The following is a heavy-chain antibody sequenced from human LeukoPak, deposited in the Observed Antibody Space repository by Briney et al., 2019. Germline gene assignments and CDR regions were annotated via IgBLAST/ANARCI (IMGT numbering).Heavy chain of an antibody. CDR1: GGSISSGSYY. Sequence: SETLSLTCTVSGGSISSGSYYWSWIRQPAGKGLEWIGRIYTSGSTNYNPSLKSRVTISVDTSKNQFSLKLSSVTAADTAVYYCARSHRGDFWSGDPLRYWGQGTLVTVSS. V-gene: IGHV4-61*02. CDR3: ARSHRGDFWSGDPLRY. CDR2: IYTSGST. D-gene: IGHD3-3*01. J-gene: IGHJ4*02.